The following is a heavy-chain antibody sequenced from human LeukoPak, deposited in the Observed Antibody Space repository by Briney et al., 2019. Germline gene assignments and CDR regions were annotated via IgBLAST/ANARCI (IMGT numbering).Heavy chain of an antibody. V-gene: IGHV4-34*01. D-gene: IGHD2-15*01. J-gene: IGHJ4*02. CDR3: ARGHFGGRSGGSCYRY. CDR2: INHSGST. Sequence: KPSETLSLTCAVYGGSFSGYYWSWIRQPPGKGLEWIGEINHSGSTNYNPSLKSRVTISVDTSKNQFSLKLNSVTAADTAVYYCARGHFGGRSGGSCYRYWGQGTLVTVSS. CDR1: GGSFSGYY.